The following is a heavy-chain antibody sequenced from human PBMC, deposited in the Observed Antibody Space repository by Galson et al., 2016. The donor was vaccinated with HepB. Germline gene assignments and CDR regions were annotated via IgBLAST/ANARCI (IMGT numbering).Heavy chain of an antibody. V-gene: IGHV3-11*01. CDR3: ARTWHYSIVSGYYPYFDD. D-gene: IGHD3-9*01. CDR2: IGMSDTTI. Sequence: SLRLSCAVSGFTFSDYYMTWIRQAPGKGLEWISYIGMSDTTIYYADSVKGRFTVSRDNANRSLYLQMNSLRAEDTAVYYCARTWHYSIVSGYYPYFDDWGQRTLVTVSP. CDR1: GFTFSDYY. J-gene: IGHJ4*02.